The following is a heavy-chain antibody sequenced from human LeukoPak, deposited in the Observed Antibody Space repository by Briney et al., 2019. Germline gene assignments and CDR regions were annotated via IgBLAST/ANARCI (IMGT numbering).Heavy chain of an antibody. CDR3: AYYYYDSSGLHLYFDY. Sequence: PGGSLRLSCAASGFTFSSYGMHSVRQAPGRGLEWVAVISYDGSNKYYADSVKGRFTISRDTSTNTVYLQMNSLRVEDTAIYYCAYYYYDSSGLHLYFDYWGEGSLVTVSS. CDR1: GFTFSSYG. D-gene: IGHD3-22*01. V-gene: IGHV3-30*03. J-gene: IGHJ4*02. CDR2: ISYDGSNK.